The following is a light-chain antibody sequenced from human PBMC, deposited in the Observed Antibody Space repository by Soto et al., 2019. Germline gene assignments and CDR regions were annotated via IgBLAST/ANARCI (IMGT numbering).Light chain of an antibody. Sequence: NFMLTQPQSVSESPGKTVTISCTRSSGNIARNYVQWYQQRPGSAPSAVIHEDDQRPSGVPDRFSGSVDRSSTSASLTSSGLKTEAEADYYCQSYDSSNQGVFGGGTKLTVL. CDR2: EDD. CDR3: QSYDSSNQGV. V-gene: IGLV6-57*03. J-gene: IGLJ2*01. CDR1: SGNIARNY.